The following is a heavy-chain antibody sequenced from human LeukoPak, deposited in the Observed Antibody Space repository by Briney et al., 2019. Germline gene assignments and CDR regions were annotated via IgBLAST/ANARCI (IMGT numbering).Heavy chain of an antibody. CDR2: IYYSGDT. V-gene: IGHV4-30-4*02. D-gene: IGHD4-17*01. CDR1: GSSISSGDFY. Sequence: SETLSLTCTVSGSSISSGDFYWSWIRQSPGQGLEWIGYIYYSGDTYYNPSLKSRVAISVDTSKNQFSLKLSSVTAADTAVYYCARTGSTVTMLYPFDHWGQGTLVTVSS. CDR3: ARTGSTVTMLYPFDH. J-gene: IGHJ4*02.